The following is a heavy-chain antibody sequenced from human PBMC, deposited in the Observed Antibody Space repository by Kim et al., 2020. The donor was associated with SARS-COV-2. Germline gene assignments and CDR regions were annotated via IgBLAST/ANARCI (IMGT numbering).Heavy chain of an antibody. V-gene: IGHV3-33*05. Sequence: GGSLRLSCAASGFTFSTYGMHWVRQAPGKGLEWVAVISDDGGNKNYADSVKGRFTISRDNSKNTLYLEMNSLRAEDTAVYYCATEIVTFGGIISEDYWGQGTLVTVSS. CDR1: GFTFSTYG. CDR2: ISDDGGNK. J-gene: IGHJ4*02. D-gene: IGHD3-16*01. CDR3: ATEIVTFGGIISEDY.